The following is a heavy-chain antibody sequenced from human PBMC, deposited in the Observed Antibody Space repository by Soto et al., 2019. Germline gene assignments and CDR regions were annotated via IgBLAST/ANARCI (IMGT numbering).Heavy chain of an antibody. Sequence: SVKASCKASGGTFSSYAISWVRQAPGQGLEWMGGIIPIFGTANYAQKFQGRVTITADESTSTAYMELSSLRSEDTAVYYCARDATWPDYDILTGRRGYWFDPWGQGTLVTVSS. CDR1: GGTFSSYA. CDR2: IIPIFGTA. J-gene: IGHJ5*02. CDR3: ARDATWPDYDILTGRRGYWFDP. D-gene: IGHD3-9*01. V-gene: IGHV1-69*13.